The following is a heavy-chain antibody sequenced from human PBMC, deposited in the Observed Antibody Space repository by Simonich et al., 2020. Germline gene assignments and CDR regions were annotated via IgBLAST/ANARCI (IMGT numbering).Heavy chain of an antibody. Sequence: QVQLVQSGAEVKKPGASVKVSCKASGYTFTGYYMHWVRQAPGQGLELMGWINPNSGGTNYAQKFQGRVTITRDTSISTAYMELSRLKSDDTAVYYCAREVLTGIFTFDYWGQGTLVTVSS. CDR1: GYTFTGYY. D-gene: IGHD7-27*01. CDR3: AREVLTGIFTFDY. CDR2: INPNSGGT. J-gene: IGHJ4*02. V-gene: IGHV1-2*02.